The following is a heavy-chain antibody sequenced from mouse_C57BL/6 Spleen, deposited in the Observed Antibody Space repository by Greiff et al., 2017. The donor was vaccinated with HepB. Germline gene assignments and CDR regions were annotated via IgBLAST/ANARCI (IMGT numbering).Heavy chain of an antibody. CDR3: ARQRGSGYWFAY. CDR2: IDPSDSYT. Sequence: VQLQQPGAELVMPGASVKLSCKASGCTFTSYWMHWVKQRPGQGLEWIGEIDPSDSYTNYNQKFKGKSTLTVDKSSSTAYMQLSSLTSEDSAVYYCARQRGSGYWFAYWGQGTLVTVSA. D-gene: IGHD3-2*02. V-gene: IGHV1-69*01. CDR1: GCTFTSYW. J-gene: IGHJ3*01.